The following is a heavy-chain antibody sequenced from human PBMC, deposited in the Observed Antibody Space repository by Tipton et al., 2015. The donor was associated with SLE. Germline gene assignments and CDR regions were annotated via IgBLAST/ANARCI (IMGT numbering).Heavy chain of an antibody. CDR1: GASITSGGYY. Sequence: TLSLTCTVSGASITSGGYYWGWIRQHPEKGLEWIGNTFYSGSKYYNPSLKSRLMISVDTSKNQFSLNLISLTAADTAVYYCARGGVGAVATPFDYWGQGTLVTVSS. J-gene: IGHJ4*02. CDR2: TFYSGSK. V-gene: IGHV4-31*03. CDR3: ARGGVGAVATPFDY. D-gene: IGHD6-19*01.